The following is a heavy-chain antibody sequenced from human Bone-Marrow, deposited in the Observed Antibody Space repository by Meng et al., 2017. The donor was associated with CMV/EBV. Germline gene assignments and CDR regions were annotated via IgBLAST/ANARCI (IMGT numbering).Heavy chain of an antibody. CDR2: INSDGSDT. CDR1: GFTFSNYW. J-gene: IGHJ4*02. D-gene: IGHD2-8*01. Sequence: GESLKISCAASGFTFSNYWMHWVRQAPGKGLVWVSRINSDGSDTAYAGSVKGRFTISRDNAKNSLYLQMNSLRAGDTAVYYCARDPCPSGVCYLDSWGQRTLVAASS. V-gene: IGHV3-74*01. CDR3: ARDPCPSGVCYLDS.